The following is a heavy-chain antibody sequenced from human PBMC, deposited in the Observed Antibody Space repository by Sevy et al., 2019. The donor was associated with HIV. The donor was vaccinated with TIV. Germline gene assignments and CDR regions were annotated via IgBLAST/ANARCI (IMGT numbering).Heavy chain of an antibody. CDR1: GFTFNSHG. CDR2: ISYDGSNK. CDR3: AKSIWFGDLSDYNGMDV. V-gene: IGHV3-30*18. J-gene: IGHJ6*02. Sequence: GGSLRLSCAASGFTFNSHGMHWVRQAPGKGLEWVAVISYDGSNKYYADSGKGRFTISRDNSKNTLSLQMNSLRAEDTAVYYCAKSIWFGDLSDYNGMDVWGQGTTVTVSS. D-gene: IGHD3-10*01.